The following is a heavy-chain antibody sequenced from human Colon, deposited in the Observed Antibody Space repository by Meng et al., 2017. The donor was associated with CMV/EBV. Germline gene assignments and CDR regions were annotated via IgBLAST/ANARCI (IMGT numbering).Heavy chain of an antibody. D-gene: IGHD1-26*01. CDR1: GYTFTGYF. V-gene: IGHV1-2*02. J-gene: IGHJ4*02. CDR3: ASLSGGDFDY. Sequence: LVPSGSEVKKPGASFKVSCKASGYTFTGYFMYWVRQAPGQGLEWLGVINPITGGTNYAQKFQGRVTMTRDTSMNTAYMELSRLRSDDTAVYYCASLSGGDFDYWGQGTLVTVSS. CDR2: INPITGGT.